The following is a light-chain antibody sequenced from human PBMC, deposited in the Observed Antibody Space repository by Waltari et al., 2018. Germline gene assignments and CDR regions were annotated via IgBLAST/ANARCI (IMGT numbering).Light chain of an antibody. CDR1: QSVGRH. J-gene: IGKJ4*01. CDR2: DAS. CDR3: QQRSTWPSVT. V-gene: IGKV3-11*01. Sequence: EIVLTQSPATLSLSPGERATVSCRASQSVGRHLAWYQQKAGQAPRLLIYDASNRAADTPARFSGSGSGTDFTLTISSLEPEDLAVYYCQQRSTWPSVTFGGGTKVELK.